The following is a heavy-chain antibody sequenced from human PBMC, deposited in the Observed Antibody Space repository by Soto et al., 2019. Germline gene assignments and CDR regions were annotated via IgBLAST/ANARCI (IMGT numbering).Heavy chain of an antibody. CDR2: INYDGGST. D-gene: IGHD3-10*01. J-gene: IGHJ4*02. V-gene: IGHV3-74*01. CDR3: TRGPRPTSVGTGAY. CDR1: GFTFSTYW. Sequence: EVQLVESGGGLVQPGGSLRLSCAASGFTFSTYWMHWVRQAPGKGLVWVSRINYDGGSTDYADSVKGRFTISRDNAKNTLYQHMNTLTAEDAAVYYCTRGPRPTSVGTGAYWGQGTLVTVSS.